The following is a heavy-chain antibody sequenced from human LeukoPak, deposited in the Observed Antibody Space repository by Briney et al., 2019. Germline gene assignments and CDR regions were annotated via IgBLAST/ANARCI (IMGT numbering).Heavy chain of an antibody. CDR1: GGSFSNHY. CDR3: ARGNYVDWFDP. J-gene: IGHJ5*02. V-gene: IGHV4-59*11. Sequence: SETLSLTCTVSGGSFSNHYWSWIRQPPGKGLEWIGYIYHTGSTNYNPSLKSRVTISVDTSKNQFSLKLSSVTAADTAVYYSARGNYVDWFDPWGQGTPVTVSS. CDR2: IYHTGST. D-gene: IGHD1-7*01.